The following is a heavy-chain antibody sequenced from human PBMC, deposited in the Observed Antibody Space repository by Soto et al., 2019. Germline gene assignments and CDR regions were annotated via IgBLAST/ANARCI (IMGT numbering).Heavy chain of an antibody. J-gene: IGHJ4*02. CDR2: IKQDGSEK. CDR3: ARGDQYYDILPGHFDY. V-gene: IGHV3-7*05. Sequence: EVQLVESGGGLVQPGGSLRLSCAASGFTFSSYWMSWVRQAPGKGLEWVANIKQDGSEKYYVDSVKGRFTISRDNAKNSLYLQMNSLRAEDTAVYYCARGDQYYDILPGHFDYWGQGTLVTVSS. CDR1: GFTFSSYW. D-gene: IGHD3-9*01.